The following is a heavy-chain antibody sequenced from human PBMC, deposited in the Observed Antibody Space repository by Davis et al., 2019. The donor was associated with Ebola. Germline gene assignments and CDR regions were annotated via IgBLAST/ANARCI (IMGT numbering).Heavy chain of an antibody. CDR2: IIPILGIA. CDR3: ARDTSGIAVAGQ. CDR1: GGTFSSYT. V-gene: IGHV1-69*04. J-gene: IGHJ4*02. Sequence: SVKVSCKASGGTFSSYTISWVRQAPGQGLEWMGRIIPILGIANYAQKFQGRVTITADKSTSTAYMELSSLRSDDTAVYYCARDTSGIAVAGQWGQGTLVTVSS. D-gene: IGHD6-19*01.